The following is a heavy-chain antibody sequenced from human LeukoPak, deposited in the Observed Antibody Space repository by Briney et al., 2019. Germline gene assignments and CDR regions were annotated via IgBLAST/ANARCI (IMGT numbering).Heavy chain of an antibody. Sequence: SVKVSFKSSGGTFSSYAISWVRQAPGQGLEWMGGIIPIFGTANYAQKFQGRVTITADESTSTAYMELSSLRSEDTAVYYCASELRYFDWTERANYMDVWGKGTMVTVSS. J-gene: IGHJ6*03. CDR2: IIPIFGTA. CDR3: ASELRYFDWTERANYMDV. D-gene: IGHD3-9*01. V-gene: IGHV1-69*01. CDR1: GGTFSSYA.